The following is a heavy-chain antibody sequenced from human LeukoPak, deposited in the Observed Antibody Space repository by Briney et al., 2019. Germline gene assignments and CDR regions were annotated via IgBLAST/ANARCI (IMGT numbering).Heavy chain of an antibody. D-gene: IGHD3-9*01. J-gene: IGHJ4*02. Sequence: ASVKVSCKASGYTFTGYYMHWVRQAPGQGLEGMGLIHPNSGGTNYAQKFQGRVTMTRDTSISTAYMELSRLRSDDTAVYYCARSARYFAWSREGVYFDYWGQGTLVTVSS. V-gene: IGHV1-2*02. CDR1: GYTFTGYY. CDR2: IHPNSGGT. CDR3: ARSARYFAWSREGVYFDY.